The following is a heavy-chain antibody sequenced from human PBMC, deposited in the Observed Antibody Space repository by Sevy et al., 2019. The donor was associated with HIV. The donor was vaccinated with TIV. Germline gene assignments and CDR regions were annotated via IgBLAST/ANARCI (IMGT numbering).Heavy chain of an antibody. D-gene: IGHD3-10*01. CDR1: GGSISSGGYS. V-gene: IGHV4-30-2*01. CDR3: ARVNYGSGGYLDY. J-gene: IGHJ4*02. Sequence: SETLSLTCAVSGGSISSGGYSWSWIRQPPGKGLEWIGYIYHSGSTYYNPSLKSRVTISVDRSKNQFSLKLSSVTAADTAVYYCARVNYGSGGYLDYWGQGTLVTVSS. CDR2: IYHSGST.